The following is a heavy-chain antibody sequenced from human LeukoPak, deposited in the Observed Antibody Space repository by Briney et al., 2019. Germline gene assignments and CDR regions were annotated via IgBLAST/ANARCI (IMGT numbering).Heavy chain of an antibody. J-gene: IGHJ4*02. Sequence: PSETLSLTCAVSGGSFIGYHWNWIHQPPGKGLEWIGEINHRGNPNYNPSLMSRVTISIDTSKNQFSLKLRSLTAADTAVYYCARDPTTVVTTPYYFDDWGQGTLVTVSS. CDR1: GGSFIGYH. V-gene: IGHV4-34*01. CDR2: INHRGNP. CDR3: ARDPTTVVTTPYYFDD. D-gene: IGHD4-23*01.